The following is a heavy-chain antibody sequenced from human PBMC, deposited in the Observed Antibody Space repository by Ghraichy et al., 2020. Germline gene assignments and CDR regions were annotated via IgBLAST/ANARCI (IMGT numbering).Heavy chain of an antibody. Sequence: ASVKVSCKASGYTFTSYGISWVRQAPGQGLEWMGWISAYNGNTNYAQKLQGRVTMTTDTSTSTAYMELRSLRSDDTAVYYCARDNSIFGDAETYGGYWGQGTLVTVSS. CDR2: ISAYNGNT. V-gene: IGHV1-18*01. D-gene: IGHD3-3*01. J-gene: IGHJ4*02. CDR3: ARDNSIFGDAETYGGY. CDR1: GYTFTSYG.